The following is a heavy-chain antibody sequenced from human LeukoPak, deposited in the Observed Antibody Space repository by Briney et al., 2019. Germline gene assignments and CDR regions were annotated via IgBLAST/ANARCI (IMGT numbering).Heavy chain of an antibody. V-gene: IGHV4-59*01. D-gene: IGHD2-2*01. CDR2: IYYSGST. CDR3: ARGYCSSTSCYYPHGMDV. J-gene: IGHJ6*02. Sequence: PSETLSLTCTVSGGSISSYYWSWIRQPPGKGLEWIGYIYYSGSTNYNPSLKSRVTISVDTSKNQFSLKLSSVTAADTAVYYCARGYCSSTSCYYPHGMDVWGQGTTVTVSS. CDR1: GGSISSYY.